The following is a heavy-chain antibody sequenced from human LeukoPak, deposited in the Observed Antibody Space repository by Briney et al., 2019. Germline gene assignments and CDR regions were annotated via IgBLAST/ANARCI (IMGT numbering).Heavy chain of an antibody. CDR2: IDSDGGAI. J-gene: IGHJ4*02. Sequence: SGGSLRLSCGASGFTFRTYWMHWVRQAPGKGLVWLSRIDSDGGAIRYADSVKGRFTISRDNSKNTLYLQMNSLRAEDTAVYYCAKSTSGYIDYWGQGTLVTVSS. V-gene: IGHV3-74*01. D-gene: IGHD3-22*01. CDR3: AKSTSGYIDY. CDR1: GFTFRTYW.